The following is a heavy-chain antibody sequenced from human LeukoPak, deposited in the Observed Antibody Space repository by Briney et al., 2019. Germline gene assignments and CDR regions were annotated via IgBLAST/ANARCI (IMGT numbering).Heavy chain of an antibody. CDR2: INPNSGGT. V-gene: IGHV1-2*02. Sequence: GASVKVSCKASGYTFTGYYMHWVRQAPGQGLEWMGWINPNSGGTDYAQKFQGRVTMTRDTSISTAYMELSRLRSDDTAVYYCARAEGGIAVAGLTDPDWFDPWGQGTLVTVSS. CDR3: ARAEGGIAVAGLTDPDWFDP. J-gene: IGHJ5*02. D-gene: IGHD6-19*01. CDR1: GYTFTGYY.